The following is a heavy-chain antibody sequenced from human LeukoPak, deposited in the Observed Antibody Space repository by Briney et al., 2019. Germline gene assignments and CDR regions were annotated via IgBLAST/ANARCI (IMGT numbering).Heavy chain of an antibody. D-gene: IGHD3-22*01. V-gene: IGHV3-53*01. CDR3: ARGSSVYDSSGYPSYYFDY. CDR1: GFTFSSNY. CDR2: IYSGGST. Sequence: PGGSLRLSCAASGFTFSSNYMSWVRQAPGKGLEWVSVIYSGGSTYYSDSVKGRFTISRDNSKNTLYLQMNSLRAEDTAVYYCARGSSVYDSSGYPSYYFDYWGQGTLVTVSS. J-gene: IGHJ4*02.